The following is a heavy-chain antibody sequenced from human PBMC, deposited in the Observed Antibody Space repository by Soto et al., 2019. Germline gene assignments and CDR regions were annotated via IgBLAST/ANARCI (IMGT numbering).Heavy chain of an antibody. CDR2: INQVGSQT. CDR1: EFTFSGYW. J-gene: IGHJ4*02. V-gene: IGHV3-7*01. Sequence: EVQLVESGGGLVQPGGSLRLSCAASEFTFSGYWMNWVRQAPGKGLEWVANINQVGSQTNYVDSVKGRFIISRDNAKNSLHLQMNSLRAEDTAVYYCARDPVGAPYYDYWGQGILVTVSS. CDR3: ARDPVGAPYYDY. D-gene: IGHD1-26*01.